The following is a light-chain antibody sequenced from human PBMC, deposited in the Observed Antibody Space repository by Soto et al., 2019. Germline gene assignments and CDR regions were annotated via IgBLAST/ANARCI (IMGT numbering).Light chain of an antibody. V-gene: IGKV3-20*01. Sequence: EIVLTQSPGTLSLSPGERATLSCRASQSVSSSYLAWYQHKPGQAPRLLIYGASSRATGIPDRFSGSGSGTDFTLTISRLEPEDFAVYYCQQYGRTPYTFSQGTKLEIK. CDR3: QQYGRTPYT. CDR1: QSVSSSY. CDR2: GAS. J-gene: IGKJ2*01.